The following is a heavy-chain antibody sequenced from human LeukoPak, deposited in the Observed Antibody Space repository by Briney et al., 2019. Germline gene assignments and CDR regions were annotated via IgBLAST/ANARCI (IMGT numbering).Heavy chain of an antibody. J-gene: IGHJ6*02. CDR1: GFTFSNAW. Sequence: GGSLRLSCAASGFTFSNAWMSWIRQAPGKGLEWVSYISSSGSTIYYADSVKGRFTISRDNAKNSLYLQMNSLRAEDTAVYYCARDLKGPPYDILTGSLGLYYYFGMDVWGQGTTVTVSS. CDR2: ISSSGSTI. D-gene: IGHD3-9*01. V-gene: IGHV3-11*01. CDR3: ARDLKGPPYDILTGSLGLYYYFGMDV.